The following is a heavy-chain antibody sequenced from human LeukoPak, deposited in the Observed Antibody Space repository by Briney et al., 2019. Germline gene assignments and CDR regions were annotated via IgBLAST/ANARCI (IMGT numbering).Heavy chain of an antibody. CDR2: IYYSGST. D-gene: IGHD2-15*01. CDR1: GGSISSSSYY. J-gene: IGHJ4*02. CDR3: ARGDCSSGSCYLFDY. Sequence: PSGTLSLTCTVSGGSISSSSYYWGWIRQPPGKGLEWIGSIYYSGSTYYNPSLKSRVTISVDTSKNQFSLKLSSVTAADTAVYYCARGDCSSGSCYLFDYWGQGALVTVSS. V-gene: IGHV4-39*01.